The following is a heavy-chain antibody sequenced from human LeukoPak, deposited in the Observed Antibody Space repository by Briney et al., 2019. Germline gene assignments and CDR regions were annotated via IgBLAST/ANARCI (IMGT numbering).Heavy chain of an antibody. CDR3: ARDYNYYGSGSYLDY. Sequence: ASVKVSCKASGYTFTGYYMHWVRQAPGQGLEWMGWINPNSGDTNYAQKFQGRVTMTRDTSISTAYMELSRLKSDDTAVYYCARDYNYYGSGSYLDYWGQGTLVTVSS. D-gene: IGHD3-10*01. CDR1: GYTFTGYY. J-gene: IGHJ4*02. CDR2: INPNSGDT. V-gene: IGHV1-2*02.